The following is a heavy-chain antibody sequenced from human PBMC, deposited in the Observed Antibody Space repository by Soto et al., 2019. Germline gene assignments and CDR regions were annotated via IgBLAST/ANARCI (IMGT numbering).Heavy chain of an antibody. D-gene: IGHD3-22*01. CDR1: GGSISLNY. V-gene: IGHV4-59*12. CDR2: AYNSGGT. Sequence: TETLSLTCTVSGGSISLNYWTWIRQPPGKGLEWIGSAYNSGGTNYNPSLKSRVTISVDTSKNQFSLKLSSVTAADTAVYYCARGPNYYDSSGYDYWGQGTLVTVSS. J-gene: IGHJ4*02. CDR3: ARGPNYYDSSGYDY.